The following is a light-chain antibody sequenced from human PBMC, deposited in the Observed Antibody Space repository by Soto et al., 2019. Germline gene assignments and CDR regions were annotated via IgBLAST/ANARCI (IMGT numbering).Light chain of an antibody. Sequence: EIVFTQSPGTLSLPPGERATLSCRASQSVSNSYLAWYQQKPGQAPRLXXYGASSRANGIPDRFSGSGSGTDLTLTISRLEPEDFAVYFCQQYGSSPTITFGQGTRLEI. CDR2: GAS. V-gene: IGKV3-20*01. J-gene: IGKJ5*01. CDR3: QQYGSSPTIT. CDR1: QSVSNSY.